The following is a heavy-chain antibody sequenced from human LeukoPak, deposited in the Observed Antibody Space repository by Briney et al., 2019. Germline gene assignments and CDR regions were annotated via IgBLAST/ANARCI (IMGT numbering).Heavy chain of an antibody. CDR3: ASPWLRVTTRAFDI. Sequence: SVKVSCKASGYTFTSYGISWVRQAPGQGLEWMGRIIPILGIANYAQKFQGRVTITADKSTSTAYMELSSLRSEDTAVYYCASPWLRVTTRAFDIWGQGTMVTVSS. CDR1: GYTFTSYG. V-gene: IGHV1-69*04. J-gene: IGHJ3*02. CDR2: IIPILGIA. D-gene: IGHD4-11*01.